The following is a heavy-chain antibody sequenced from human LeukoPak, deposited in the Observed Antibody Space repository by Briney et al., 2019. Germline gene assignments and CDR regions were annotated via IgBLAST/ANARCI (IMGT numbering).Heavy chain of an antibody. V-gene: IGHV4-39*01. J-gene: IGHJ4*02. Sequence: SETLSLTCTVSGGSISSSSYYWGWIRQPPGKGLEWVGSIYYSGSTYYNPSLKSRVTISVDTSKNQFSLKLSSVTAADTAVYYCARPADGKFDYWGQGTRVTVSS. CDR2: IYYSGST. D-gene: IGHD6-13*01. CDR3: ARPADGKFDY. CDR1: GGSISSSSYY.